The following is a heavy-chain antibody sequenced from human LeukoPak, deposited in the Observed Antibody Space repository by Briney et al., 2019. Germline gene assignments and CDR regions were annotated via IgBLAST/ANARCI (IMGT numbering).Heavy chain of an antibody. CDR3: ASSAYYKYYFDS. CDR1: GGPINGYY. V-gene: IGHV4-59*01. CDR2: IYYTGST. D-gene: IGHD3-3*01. J-gene: IGHJ4*02. Sequence: SETLSLTCTVSGGPINGYYWSWIRQPPGKGLEWIGYIYYTGSTNYNPSPKSRVTISVDTSKKHVSLKLTSVTAADTAVYYCASSAYYKYYFDSWGQGTLVTVSS.